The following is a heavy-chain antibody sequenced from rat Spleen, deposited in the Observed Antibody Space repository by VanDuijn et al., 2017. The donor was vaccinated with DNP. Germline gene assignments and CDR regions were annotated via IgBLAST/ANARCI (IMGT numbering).Heavy chain of an antibody. D-gene: IGHD5-1*01. CDR1: GYSITSNFR. Sequence: EVQLQESGPGLVKPSQSLSLTCSVTGYSITSNFRWTWIRKFPGYKLEWMGYIDSAGSTVYHPSLKSRIPITRDTSKDQFFLQVNSVSSEDSATFYCALQLGVFDYWSQGVMVTVSS. CDR2: IDSAGST. V-gene: IGHV3-3*01. J-gene: IGHJ2*01. CDR3: ALQLGVFDY.